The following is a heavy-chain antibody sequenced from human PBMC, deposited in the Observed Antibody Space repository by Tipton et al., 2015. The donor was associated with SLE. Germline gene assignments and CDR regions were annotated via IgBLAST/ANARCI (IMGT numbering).Heavy chain of an antibody. CDR2: IYPTGRT. CDR3: AREPYYYDSSGYYVSWFDP. V-gene: IGHV4-34*01. Sequence: TLSLTCTVSGGSLSGYWWSWIRQSPGKGLEWIGEIYPTGRTDYNPSLMSRVTISVDTSQNQFSLRLTSVTAADTAVYYCAREPYYYDSSGYYVSWFDPWGQGTLVTVSS. J-gene: IGHJ5*02. CDR1: GGSLSGYW. D-gene: IGHD3-22*01.